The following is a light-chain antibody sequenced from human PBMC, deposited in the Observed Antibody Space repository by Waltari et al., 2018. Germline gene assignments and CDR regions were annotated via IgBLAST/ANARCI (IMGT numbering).Light chain of an antibody. J-gene: IGLJ3*02. CDR3: LLYMGSGLWV. CDR1: DGTVSVSYY. CDR2: DTQ. V-gene: IGLV8-61*01. Sequence: QNVVTQDPSFSVSPGGTLTPTCGFCDGTVSVSYYISWYQQTPGQAPRTLIDDTQTRSSGVPDRFPGSILGNKAALTITGAQAEDESDDYCLLYMGSGLWVFGGGTRLTVL.